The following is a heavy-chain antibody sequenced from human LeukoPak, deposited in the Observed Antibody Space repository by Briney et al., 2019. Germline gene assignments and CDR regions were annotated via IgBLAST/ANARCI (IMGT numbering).Heavy chain of an antibody. J-gene: IGHJ5*02. D-gene: IGHD6-13*01. Sequence: ASVKVSCKVSGYTLTELSMHWVRQAPGKGLEWMGGFDPEDGETIYAQKFQGRVTMTEDTSTDTAYMELSSLRSEDTAVYYCARDLLYPAAAGTEVRDWFDPWGQGTLVTVSS. CDR3: ARDLLYPAAAGTEVRDWFDP. CDR1: GYTLTELS. CDR2: FDPEDGET. V-gene: IGHV1-24*01.